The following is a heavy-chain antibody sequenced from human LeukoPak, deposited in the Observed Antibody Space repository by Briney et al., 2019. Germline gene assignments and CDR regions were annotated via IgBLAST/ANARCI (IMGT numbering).Heavy chain of an antibody. D-gene: IGHD3-16*01. J-gene: IGHJ6*03. CDR1: GFTFSNYG. CDR2: VSGTSDRT. V-gene: IGHV3-23*01. Sequence: PGGTLRLSCETSGFTFSNYGMTWVRQAPGKGLEWVSTVSGTSDRTYYADSVRGRFTISRDNSKNTLYLQMSGLRAEDTALYYCAKDGASYYYYYYYMDVWGKGTTVTISS. CDR3: AKDGASYYYYYYYMDV.